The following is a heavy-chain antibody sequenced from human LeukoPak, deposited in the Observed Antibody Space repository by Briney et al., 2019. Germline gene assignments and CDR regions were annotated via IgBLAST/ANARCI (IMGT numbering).Heavy chain of an antibody. CDR2: ISGSGGST. V-gene: IGHV3-23*01. J-gene: IGHJ4*02. Sequence: GGSLRLSCAASGFTFSSYAMSWVRQAPGKGLEWVSAISGSGGSTYYADSVKGRFTISRDNSKNTLYLQMNSLRAEDTAVYYCAKGGGYSYGYFLGYWGQGTLVTVSS. CDR3: AKGGGYSYGYFLGY. D-gene: IGHD5-18*01. CDR1: GFTFSSYA.